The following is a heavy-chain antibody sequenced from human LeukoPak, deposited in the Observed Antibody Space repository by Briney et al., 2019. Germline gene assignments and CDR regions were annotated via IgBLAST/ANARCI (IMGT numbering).Heavy chain of an antibody. CDR1: GFTFSSYA. CDR2: ISGSGGST. V-gene: IGHV3-23*01. Sequence: AGGSLRLSCAASGFTFSSYAMSWVRQAPGKGLEWVSAISGSGGSTYYADSVKGRFTISRDNSKNTLYLQMNSLRAEDTAVYYCTKRVGWTGFGYWGQGTLVTVSS. J-gene: IGHJ4*02. CDR3: TKRVGWTGFGY. D-gene: IGHD3/OR15-3a*01.